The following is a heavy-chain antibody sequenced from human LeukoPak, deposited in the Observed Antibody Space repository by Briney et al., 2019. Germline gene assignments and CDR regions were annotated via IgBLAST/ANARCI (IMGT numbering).Heavy chain of an antibody. CDR1: GGSFSGYY. V-gene: IGHV4-34*01. CDR3: AREPLLLWFGEYT. CDR2: INHSGST. Sequence: SETLSLTCAVYGGSFSGYYWSWIRQPPGKGLEWIGEINHSGSTNYNPSLKSRVNISVDTSKNQFSLKLSSVTAADTAVYYCAREPLLLWFGEYTWGQGTLVTVSS. D-gene: IGHD3-10*01. J-gene: IGHJ4*02.